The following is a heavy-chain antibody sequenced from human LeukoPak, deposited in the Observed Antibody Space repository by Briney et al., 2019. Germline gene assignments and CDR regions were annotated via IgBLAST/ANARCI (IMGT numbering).Heavy chain of an antibody. CDR3: AKYYYDRSVGPFDY. V-gene: IGHV5-51*01. D-gene: IGHD3-22*01. Sequence: GESLKISCKGPGYRFSDYWIGWVRQMPGKGLEWMGIIYPDDSDTRYSPSFQGQVTFSADKSTSTAYLQWSSLKASDTAMYYCAKYYYDRSVGPFDYWGQGTLVTVSS. J-gene: IGHJ4*02. CDR2: IYPDDSDT. CDR1: GYRFSDYW.